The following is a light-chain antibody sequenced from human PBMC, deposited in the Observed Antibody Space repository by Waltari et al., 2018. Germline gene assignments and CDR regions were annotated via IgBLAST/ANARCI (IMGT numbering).Light chain of an antibody. CDR3: QQYDISPLT. J-gene: IGKJ4*01. Sequence: EIVLTQSTGTLSLSPGERATLSCTASQTVRTTYLAWYQKKPGQAPTLLIYGASSRATGIPDRFSGSGSGTDFSLTISRLEPEDFAVYYCQQYDISPLTFGGGTKVEIK. V-gene: IGKV3-20*01. CDR1: QTVRTTY. CDR2: GAS.